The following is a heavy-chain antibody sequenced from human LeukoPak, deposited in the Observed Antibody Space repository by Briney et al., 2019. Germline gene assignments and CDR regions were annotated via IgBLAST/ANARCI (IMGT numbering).Heavy chain of an antibody. CDR2: IYSGGST. J-gene: IGHJ4*02. V-gene: IGHV3-53*01. Sequence: PGGSLRLSCAASGFTVSSNYMSWVRQAPGKGLEWVSVIYSGGSTYYADSVKGRFTISRDNAKTSLFLQMNSLRVEDTAVYYCTIGVELLTYWGQGTLVTVSS. CDR3: TIGVELLTY. D-gene: IGHD1-7*01. CDR1: GFTVSSNY.